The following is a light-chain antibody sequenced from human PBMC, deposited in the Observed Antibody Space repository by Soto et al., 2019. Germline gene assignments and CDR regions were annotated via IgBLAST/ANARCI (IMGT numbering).Light chain of an antibody. V-gene: IGKV1-39*01. CDR1: QNINNY. Sequence: DIQMTQSPSSLSASVGDRVTITCRTSQNINNYLNWYQQKPGKAPKLLIYAASILQSGVSSRFSGSGSGTYFILTISSLQPEDFATYYCQQSYLTPLFTFGPGTKVDIK. CDR3: QQSYLTPLFT. CDR2: AAS. J-gene: IGKJ3*01.